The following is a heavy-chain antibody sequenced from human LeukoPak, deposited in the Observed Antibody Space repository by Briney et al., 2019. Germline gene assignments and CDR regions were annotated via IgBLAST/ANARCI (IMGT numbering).Heavy chain of an antibody. CDR2: ISGDGAST. Sequence: PGGSLRLSCAASGFTFNTYWMHWVRQAPGKGLVWVSRISGDGASTNYADSVKGRFTISRDNSKNTLYLQMNSLRAEDTAVYYCAKVLWFRETDYWGQGTLVTVSS. J-gene: IGHJ4*02. V-gene: IGHV3-74*01. D-gene: IGHD3-10*01. CDR1: GFTFNTYW. CDR3: AKVLWFRETDY.